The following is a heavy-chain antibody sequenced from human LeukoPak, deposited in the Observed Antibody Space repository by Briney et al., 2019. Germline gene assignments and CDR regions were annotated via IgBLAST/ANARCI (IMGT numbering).Heavy chain of an antibody. D-gene: IGHD2-2*02. CDR2: ISGSGGST. V-gene: IGHV3-23*01. Sequence: PGGSLGLSCAASGFTFSSYAMSWVRQAPGKGLEWVSAISGSGGSTYYADSVKGRFTISRDNSKNTLYLQMNSLRAEDTAVYYCAKLMCSSTSCYRAGLDYWGQGTLVTVSS. CDR3: AKLMCSSTSCYRAGLDY. CDR1: GFTFSSYA. J-gene: IGHJ4*02.